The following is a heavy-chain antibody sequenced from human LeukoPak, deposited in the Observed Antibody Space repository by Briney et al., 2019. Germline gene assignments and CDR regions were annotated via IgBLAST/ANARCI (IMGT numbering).Heavy chain of an antibody. Sequence: PSETLSLTCTVSGDSITNSDYYWGWIRQPPGKGLEWIATIYYTGRTDYNPSLRSRVTISVDTSKNQFSLKLTSVTAADTAVYYCGRLGYRWNYLHWGQGTLVTVSS. CDR1: GDSITNSDYY. J-gene: IGHJ4*02. CDR3: GRLGYRWNYLH. D-gene: IGHD1-7*01. V-gene: IGHV4-39*01. CDR2: IYYTGRT.